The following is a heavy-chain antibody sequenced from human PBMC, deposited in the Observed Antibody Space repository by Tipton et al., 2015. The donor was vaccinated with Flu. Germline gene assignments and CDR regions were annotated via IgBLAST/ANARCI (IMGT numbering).Heavy chain of an antibody. D-gene: IGHD4-11*01. J-gene: IGHJ5*02. CDR1: GYSIRSSNYY. V-gene: IGHV4-38-2*01. Sequence: LRLSCAVSGYSIRSSNYYWGWIRQPPGKGLEWIGNIFHSGNSYHNPSLKSRVTMSVETSKNQFSLKLSSVTAADTAVYYCARRDYSNYVSEPKNWFDPWGRGTLVAVSS. CDR3: ARRDYSNYVSEPKNWFDP. CDR2: IFHSGNS.